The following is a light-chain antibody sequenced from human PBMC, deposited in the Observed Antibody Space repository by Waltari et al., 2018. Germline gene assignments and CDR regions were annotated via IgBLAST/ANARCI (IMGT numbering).Light chain of an antibody. V-gene: IGKV3-20*01. CDR1: QSLSVAY. J-gene: IGKJ2*01. Sequence: EIVFTQSPGTLSLSPGDTPTLSCRASQSLSVAYVTWYHHRSGQAPRRLIYGAFYRATDIPERFSGSGSGTDFTLTISRLEPEDFGLYCCQQYVNSPGTFGQGTKLEIK. CDR2: GAF. CDR3: QQYVNSPGT.